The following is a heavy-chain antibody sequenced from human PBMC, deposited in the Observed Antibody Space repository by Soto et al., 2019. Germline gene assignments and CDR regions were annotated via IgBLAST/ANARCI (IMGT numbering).Heavy chain of an antibody. V-gene: IGHV4-59*01. CDR1: GGSISSYY. CDR2: IYYSGST. CDR3: ARVYAYYFDY. J-gene: IGHJ4*02. Sequence: PSETLSLTCTFSGGSISSYYWSLIRQPPGKGLEWIGYIYYSGSTNYNPSLKSRVTISVDTSKNQFSLKLSSVTAADTAVYYCARVYAYYFDYWGQGTLVTVSS. D-gene: IGHD2-8*01.